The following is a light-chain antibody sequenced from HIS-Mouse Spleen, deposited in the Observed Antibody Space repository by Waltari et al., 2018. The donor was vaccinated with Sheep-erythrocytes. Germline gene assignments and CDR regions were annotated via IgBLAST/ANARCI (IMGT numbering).Light chain of an antibody. CDR2: EGS. J-gene: IGLJ3*02. CDR3: CSYAGSSTPWV. Sequence: QSALTQPASVSGSPGQSITISCTGTSSDVGSYNLVSWYQQHPGKAPKLMIYEGSKRALGVSNRFAGSKSCNTASLTISGLQAEDEADYYCCSYAGSSTPWVFGGGTKLTVL. CDR1: SSDVGSYNL. V-gene: IGLV2-23*01.